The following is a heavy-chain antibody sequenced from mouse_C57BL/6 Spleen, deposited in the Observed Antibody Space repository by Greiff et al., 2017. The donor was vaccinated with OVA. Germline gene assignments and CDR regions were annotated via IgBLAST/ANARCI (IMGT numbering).Heavy chain of an antibody. CDR1: GFTFSSYA. D-gene: IGHD2-4*01. J-gene: IGHJ1*03. CDR2: ISSGGDYI. V-gene: IGHV5-9-1*02. Sequence: EVQGVESGEGLVKPGGSLKLSCAASGFTFSSYAMSWVRQTPEKRLEWVAYISSGGDYIYYADTVKGRFTISRDNARNTLYLQMSSLKSEDTAMYYCTRENDSYWYFDVWGTGTTVTVSS. CDR3: TRENDSYWYFDV.